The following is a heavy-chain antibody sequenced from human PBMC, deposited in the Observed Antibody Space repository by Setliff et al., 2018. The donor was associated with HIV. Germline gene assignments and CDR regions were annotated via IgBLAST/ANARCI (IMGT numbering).Heavy chain of an antibody. CDR2: INPNSGGT. V-gene: IGHV1-2*02. Sequence: ASVKVSCKASGYTFTGYYMHWVRQAPGQGLEWMVWINPNSGGTTYAQKFQGRVTMTRDTSISTAYMEVSRLRSDDTAVYYCARDHCSSSGCYEYSYYGMDVWGQGSLVTVSS. CDR3: ARDHCSSSGCYEYSYYGMDV. D-gene: IGHD2-2*01. J-gene: IGHJ6*02. CDR1: GYTFTGYY.